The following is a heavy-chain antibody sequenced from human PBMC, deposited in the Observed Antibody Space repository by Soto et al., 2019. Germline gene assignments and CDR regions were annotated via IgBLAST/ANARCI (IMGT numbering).Heavy chain of an antibody. J-gene: IGHJ4*02. V-gene: IGHV3-64D*06. D-gene: IGHD3-3*01. CDR3: VKSRGDANYDFFD. CDR2: ISDGGRI. Sequence: AGSLRLPCAASGFTYSNYAMNWVRQAPEKGLEWVAYISDGGRIYYADSVKGRFTISRDNSKNMLYLQMSSLRPDDSAVYYCVKSRGDANYDFFDWGQGAQVTVSS. CDR1: GFTYSNYA.